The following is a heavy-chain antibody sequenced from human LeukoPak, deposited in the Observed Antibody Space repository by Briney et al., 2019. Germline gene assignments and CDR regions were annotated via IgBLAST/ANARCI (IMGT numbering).Heavy chain of an antibody. J-gene: IGHJ3*02. V-gene: IGHV3-53*01. Sequence: QSGGSLRLSCAASGFTVSSNYMSWVRQAPGKGLEWVSVIYSGGTTYYADSVKGRFTISRDNSKNTLYLQMNSLRAEDTAVYYCARGAWGYCSSASCFDGFDIWGQGTMVTVSS. D-gene: IGHD2-2*01. CDR3: ARGAWGYCSSASCFDGFDI. CDR2: IYSGGTT. CDR1: GFTVSSNY.